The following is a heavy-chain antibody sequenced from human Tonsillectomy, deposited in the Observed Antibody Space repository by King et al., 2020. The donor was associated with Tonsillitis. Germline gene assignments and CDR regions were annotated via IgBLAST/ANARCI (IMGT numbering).Heavy chain of an antibody. D-gene: IGHD5-24*01. J-gene: IGHJ4*02. CDR3: ARRGGRDGYNIFAY. CDR2: IIPILGIA. V-gene: IGHV1-69*09. CDR1: GGTFSSYA. Sequence: QLVQSGAEVKKPGSSVKVSCKASGGTFSSYAISWVRQAPGQGLEWMGRIIPILGIANYAQKFQGRVTITADKSTSTAYMELSSLRSEDTAVYYCARRGGRDGYNIFAYWGQGTLVTVSS.